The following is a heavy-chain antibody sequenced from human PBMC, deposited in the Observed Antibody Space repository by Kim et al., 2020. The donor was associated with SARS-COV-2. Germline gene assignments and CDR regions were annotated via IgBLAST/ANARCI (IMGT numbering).Heavy chain of an antibody. J-gene: IGHJ5*01. CDR3: ATGPGYCSGGSCYGLRWF. D-gene: IGHD2-15*01. V-gene: IGHV1-24*01. CDR2: FDPEDGET. CDR1: GYTLTELS. Sequence: AAGKVSCKVSGYTLTELSMHWVRQAPGKGLEWMGGFDPEDGETIYAQKFQGRVTMTADTSTDTAYMELSSVRSEDTAVYYCATGPGYCSGGSCYGLRWF.